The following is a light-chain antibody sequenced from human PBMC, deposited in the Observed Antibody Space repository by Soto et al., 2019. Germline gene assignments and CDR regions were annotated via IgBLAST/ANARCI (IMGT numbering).Light chain of an antibody. J-gene: IGKJ3*01. Sequence: EIVVTQSPGTLSLSPGERATLSCRASQSVSSSYLARYQQKPGQAPRLLIYGASSRATGIPDRFSGSGSGTDFTLTISRLEPEDFAEYYCQQYGSSPFTFGPGTNVDIK. CDR2: GAS. V-gene: IGKV3-20*01. CDR1: QSVSSSY. CDR3: QQYGSSPFT.